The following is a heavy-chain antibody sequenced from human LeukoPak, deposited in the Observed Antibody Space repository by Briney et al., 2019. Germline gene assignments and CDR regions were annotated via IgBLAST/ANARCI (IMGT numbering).Heavy chain of an antibody. Sequence: GGSLRLSCAASGFTFDDYAMHWVRQAPGKGLEWVSLISWDGGSTYYADSVKGRLTISRDNSKNSLYLQMNSLRAEDTALYYCAKSGSTVTPYFDYWGQGTLVTVSS. CDR1: GFTFDDYA. CDR2: ISWDGGST. D-gene: IGHD3-10*01. J-gene: IGHJ4*02. CDR3: AKSGSTVTPYFDY. V-gene: IGHV3-43D*03.